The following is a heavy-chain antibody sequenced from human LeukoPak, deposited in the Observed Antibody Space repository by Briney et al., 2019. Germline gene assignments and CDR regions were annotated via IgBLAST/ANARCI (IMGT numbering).Heavy chain of an antibody. D-gene: IGHD6-13*01. Sequence: GGSLRLSCAASGFTFSSYGMHWVRQATGKGLEWVAFIRYDGSNKYYADSVKGRFTISRDNSKNTLYLQMNSLRGEDTAVYCCAKDGMGQQLVADTTSYFDYWGQGTLVTVSS. V-gene: IGHV3-30*02. CDR3: AKDGMGQQLVADTTSYFDY. CDR2: IRYDGSNK. J-gene: IGHJ4*02. CDR1: GFTFSSYG.